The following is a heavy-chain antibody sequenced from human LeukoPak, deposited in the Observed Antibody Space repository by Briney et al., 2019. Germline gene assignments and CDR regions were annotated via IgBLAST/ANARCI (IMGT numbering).Heavy chain of an antibody. CDR3: ARVPGSGYCSSTSCLSFDY. V-gene: IGHV4-59*01. CDR2: IYYSGST. J-gene: IGHJ4*02. CDR1: GGSISSYY. Sequence: SETLSLTCTVSGGSISSYYWSWIRQPPGKGLEWIGYIYYSGSTNYNPSLKSRVTISVDTSKNQFSLKLSCVTAADTAVYYCARVPGSGYCSSTSCLSFDYWGQGTLVTVSS. D-gene: IGHD2-2*01.